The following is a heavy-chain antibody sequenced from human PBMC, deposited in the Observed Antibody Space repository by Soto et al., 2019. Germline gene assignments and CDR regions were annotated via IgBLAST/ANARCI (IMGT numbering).Heavy chain of an antibody. CDR2: ISSNSSSI. D-gene: IGHD4-17*01. V-gene: IGHV3-48*01. J-gene: IGHJ2*01. CDR3: ARPDYGDPWYFDL. Sequence: GGSLRLSCAASGFTFSSYWMHWVRQAPGKGLEWVSSISSNSSSIYYADSVKGRFTISRDNAKNSLYLQMNSLRAEDTAVYYCARPDYGDPWYFDLWGRGTLVTVSS. CDR1: GFTFSSYW.